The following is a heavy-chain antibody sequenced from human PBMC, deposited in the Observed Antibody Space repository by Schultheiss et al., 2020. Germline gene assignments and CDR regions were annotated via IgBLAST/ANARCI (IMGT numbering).Heavy chain of an antibody. J-gene: IGHJ2*01. Sequence: SETLSLTCTVSGGSISSYYWGWIRQPPGKGLEWIGYIYYSGSTYYNPSLKSRVTISVDTSKNQFSLKLSSVTAADTAVYYCARGLSSGYYYVPWYFDLWGRGTLVNVSS. CDR2: IYYSGST. V-gene: IGHV4-59*01. CDR3: ARGLSSGYYYVPWYFDL. CDR1: GGSISSYY. D-gene: IGHD3-22*01.